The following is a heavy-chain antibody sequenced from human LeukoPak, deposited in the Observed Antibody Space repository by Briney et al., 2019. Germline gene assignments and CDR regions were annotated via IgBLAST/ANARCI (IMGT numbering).Heavy chain of an antibody. CDR1: GFTFGRIA. Sequence: GGSLRPSCAAPGFTFGRIALTWVPQAPGKGLEWVSTIRSNGDTTYNADSVKGRFTISRDNSKNTLYLQLNSLRVEDTAIYYCAKGQELDDGVFDSWGQGTLVTVSS. D-gene: IGHD1-1*01. J-gene: IGHJ4*02. CDR2: IRSNGDTT. V-gene: IGHV3-23*01. CDR3: AKGQELDDGVFDS.